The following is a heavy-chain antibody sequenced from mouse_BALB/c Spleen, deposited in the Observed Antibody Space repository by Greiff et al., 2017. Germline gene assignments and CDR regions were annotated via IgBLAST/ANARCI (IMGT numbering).Heavy chain of an antibody. Sequence: LQQPGSELVRPGASVKLSCKASGYTFTSYWMHWVKQRPGQGLEWIGNIYPGGGSTNYAEKLKSKATLTVDTSSSTAYMQLSSLTSEDTAVYDVTRVDYYGSRPLFADWGQGTLVTVSA. CDR1: GYTFTSYW. CDR3: TRVDYYGSRPLFAD. V-gene: IGHV1S22*01. CDR2: IYPGGGST. D-gene: IGHD1-1*01. J-gene: IGHJ3*01.